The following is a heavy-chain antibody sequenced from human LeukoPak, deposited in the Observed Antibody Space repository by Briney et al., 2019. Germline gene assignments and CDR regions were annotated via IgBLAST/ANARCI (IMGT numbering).Heavy chain of an antibody. Sequence: ASVKVSCKASGGTFSSYAISWVRQAPGRGLEWMGRIIPILGIANYAQKFQGRVTITADKSTSTAYMELSSLRSEDTAVYYCESSSAGYYFDYWGQGTLVTVSS. J-gene: IGHJ4*02. CDR3: ESSSAGYYFDY. CDR1: GGTFSSYA. CDR2: IIPILGIA. D-gene: IGHD2-2*01. V-gene: IGHV1-69*04.